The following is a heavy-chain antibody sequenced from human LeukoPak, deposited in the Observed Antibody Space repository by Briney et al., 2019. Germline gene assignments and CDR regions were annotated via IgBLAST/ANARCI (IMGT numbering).Heavy chain of an antibody. V-gene: IGHV3-30*02. Sequence: GGSLRLSCAASGFIFSNYGMHWVRQAPGKGLEWVAFIRFDGSDKHFADSVKGRFTISRDNAKNTLYLQMNSLRAEDTAVYYCARTYHDFWSGSHYFDYWGQGTLVTVSS. J-gene: IGHJ4*02. D-gene: IGHD3-3*01. CDR3: ARTYHDFWSGSHYFDY. CDR2: IRFDGSDK. CDR1: GFIFSNYG.